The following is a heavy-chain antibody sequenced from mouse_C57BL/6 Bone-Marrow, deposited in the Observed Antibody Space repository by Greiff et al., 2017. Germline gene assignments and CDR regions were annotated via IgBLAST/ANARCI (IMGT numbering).Heavy chain of an antibody. D-gene: IGHD4-1*01. Sequence: QVQLQQSGAELVMPGASVKLSCKASGYTFTSYWMHWVKQRPGQGLEWIGEIDPSDSYTNYNQKFTGKSTLTVDKSSSTAYMQLSSLTSEDSAVYYCAKLGPHPWFAYWGQGTLVTVSA. J-gene: IGHJ3*01. V-gene: IGHV1-69*01. CDR2: IDPSDSYT. CDR1: GYTFTSYW. CDR3: AKLGPHPWFAY.